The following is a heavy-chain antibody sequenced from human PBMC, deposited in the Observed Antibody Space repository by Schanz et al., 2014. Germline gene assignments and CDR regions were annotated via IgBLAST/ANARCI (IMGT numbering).Heavy chain of an antibody. Sequence: EVQLLESGGALEQPGGSLRLSCAASGFTFSSYWMHWVRQAPGKGLVWVSRINSDGSTTIYADSVKGRFTISRDNAKNSLYLEMTSLRGEDTAVYYCARENLNWEAFDIWGQGTVVTVSS. CDR1: GFTFSSYW. D-gene: IGHD7-27*01. V-gene: IGHV3-74*01. J-gene: IGHJ3*02. CDR2: INSDGSTT. CDR3: ARENLNWEAFDI.